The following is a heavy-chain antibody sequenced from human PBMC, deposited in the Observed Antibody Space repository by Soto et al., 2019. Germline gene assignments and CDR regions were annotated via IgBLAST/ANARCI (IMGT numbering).Heavy chain of an antibody. J-gene: IGHJ6*02. Sequence: QVQLVQSGAEVKKPGSSVKVSCKASGGTLHRFAISWVRQAPGQGLEWMGRIIPIFGTANYEQKFQGRVTITADEPTSTAYMQRRSLRSEDTAVYYCATRTVTTSFLYYGMDVWGQGTTVTVSS. CDR1: GGTLHRFA. D-gene: IGHD4-17*01. CDR2: IIPIFGTA. V-gene: IGHV1-69*15. CDR3: ATRTVTTSFLYYGMDV.